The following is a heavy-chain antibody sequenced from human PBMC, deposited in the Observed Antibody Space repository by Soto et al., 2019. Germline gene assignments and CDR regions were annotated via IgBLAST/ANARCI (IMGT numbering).Heavy chain of an antibody. CDR2: TIPIFGTA. Sequence: SVKVSCKASGGTFSSYAISWVLQAPGQGLEWMGGTIPIFGTANYAQKFQGRVTITADKSTSTAYMELSSLRSEDTAVYYCAGSHNYYDSSGYYWFGAFDIWGQGXMVTVSS. J-gene: IGHJ3*02. V-gene: IGHV1-69*06. D-gene: IGHD3-22*01. CDR1: GGTFSSYA. CDR3: AGSHNYYDSSGYYWFGAFDI.